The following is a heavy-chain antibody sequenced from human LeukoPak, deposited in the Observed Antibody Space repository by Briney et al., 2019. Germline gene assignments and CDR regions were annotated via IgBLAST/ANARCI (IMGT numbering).Heavy chain of an antibody. J-gene: IGHJ6*03. Sequence: PGGSLRLSCAASGFTFSSYNMNWVRQAPGKGLEWVPSITRGSSYIYYADSVKGRFTISRDNAKNSLYLQMNSLRAEDTAVYYCARDPYSGSYGNYYYYFMDVWGKGTTVTISS. V-gene: IGHV3-21*01. CDR3: ARDPYSGSYGNYYYYFMDV. D-gene: IGHD1-26*01. CDR2: ITRGSSYI. CDR1: GFTFSSYN.